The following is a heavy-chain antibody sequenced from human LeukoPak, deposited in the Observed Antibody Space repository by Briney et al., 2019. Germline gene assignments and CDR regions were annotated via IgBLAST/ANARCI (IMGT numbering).Heavy chain of an antibody. CDR3: ARGGRSSSWPNFDY. CDR1: GFTFSSYA. CDR2: ISGSGGST. J-gene: IGHJ4*02. V-gene: IGHV3-23*01. D-gene: IGHD6-13*01. Sequence: GGSLRLSCAASGFTFSSYAMSWVRQAPGEGLEWVSAISGSGGSTYYADSVKGRFTISRDNSKNTLYLQMNSLRAEDTAVYYCARGGRSSSWPNFDYWGQGTLVTVSS.